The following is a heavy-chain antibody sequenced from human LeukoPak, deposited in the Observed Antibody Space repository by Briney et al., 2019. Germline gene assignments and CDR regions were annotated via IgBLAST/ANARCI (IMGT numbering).Heavy chain of an antibody. V-gene: IGHV3-21*01. CDR3: AREINSSGFRKYYYGMDV. Sequence: TGGSLRLSCAASGCTFSGYSMNWVRQAPGKGLEWVSSISSSSSYIYYADSVKGRFTISRDNAKNSLYLQMNSLRAEDTAVYYCAREINSSGFRKYYYGMDVWGQGTTVTVSS. CDR2: ISSSSSYI. J-gene: IGHJ6*02. CDR1: GCTFSGYS. D-gene: IGHD6-19*01.